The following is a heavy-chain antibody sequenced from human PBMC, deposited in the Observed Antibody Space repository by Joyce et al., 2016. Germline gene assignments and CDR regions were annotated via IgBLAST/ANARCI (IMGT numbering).Heavy chain of an antibody. CDR1: GFTFSNYG. D-gene: IGHD6-13*01. V-gene: IGHV3-30*03. J-gene: IGHJ4*02. Sequence: QVQLVESGGGVVQHGRSLRLSCAASGFTFSNYGMNWVRHAPGKGVECVAVLSYDGSNKYYVDSVQGRFTISRDNSKNTLYLQMNSLRPEDTAVYYCARALGWDSNSCHDYWGQGTLVTVSS. CDR2: LSYDGSNK. CDR3: ARALGWDSNSCHDY.